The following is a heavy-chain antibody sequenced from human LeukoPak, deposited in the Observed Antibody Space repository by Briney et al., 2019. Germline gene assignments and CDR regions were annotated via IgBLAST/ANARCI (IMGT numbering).Heavy chain of an antibody. J-gene: IGHJ4*02. CDR2: FYHSGSGST. CDR1: GYSISSDHY. CDR3: AREQWLVQKGGNGVDY. Sequence: SETLSLTCTVSGYSISSDHYWDWIRPPPGKGLEWIGSFYHSGSGSTYYNLSLKSRVTISGDTSKNQFSLKLTSVTAADTAVYYCAREQWLVQKGGNGVDYWGQGTLVTVSS. D-gene: IGHD6-19*01. V-gene: IGHV4-38-2*02.